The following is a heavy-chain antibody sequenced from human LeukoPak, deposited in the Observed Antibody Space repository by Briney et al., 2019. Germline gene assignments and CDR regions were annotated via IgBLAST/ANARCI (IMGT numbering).Heavy chain of an antibody. CDR3: ARDGKYSSGWITAFDI. CDR2: INPSGGST. J-gene: IGHJ3*02. Sequence: EASVKVSCKASGYTFTSYYMHWVRQAPGQGLEWMGIINPSGGSTSYAQKFQGRVTMTRDTSTSTVYMELGSLRSEDTAVYYCARDGKYSSGWITAFDIWGQETMVTVSS. D-gene: IGHD6-19*01. V-gene: IGHV1-46*01. CDR1: GYTFTSYY.